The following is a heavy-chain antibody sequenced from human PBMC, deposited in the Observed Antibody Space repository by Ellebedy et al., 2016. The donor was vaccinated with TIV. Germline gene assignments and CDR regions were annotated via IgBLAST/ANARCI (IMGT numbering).Heavy chain of an antibody. V-gene: IGHV4-59*01. J-gene: IGHJ4*02. CDR3: ARDANGDYFDY. CDR2: IYYSGST. D-gene: IGHD2-8*01. Sequence: SETLSLTCTVSGGSISSYYWSWIRQPPGKGLEWIGYIYYSGSTNYNPSLKSRVTISVDTSKNQFSLKLSSVTAADTAVYYCARDANGDYFDYWGQGTLVTVSS. CDR1: GGSISSYY.